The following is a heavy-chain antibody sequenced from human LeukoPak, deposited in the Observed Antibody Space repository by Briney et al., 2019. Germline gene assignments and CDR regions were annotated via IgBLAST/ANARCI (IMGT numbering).Heavy chain of an antibody. V-gene: IGHV3-23*01. D-gene: IGHD3-22*01. CDR3: AKSGPDDYEYYYDSSGRFDY. J-gene: IGHJ4*02. CDR1: GCTFSSCA. CDR2: IICTGGST. Sequence: GGALLHSCAASGCTFSSCAMSCVRQALGRELEGVSAIICTGGSTYYAGSVKGRFTISRDNSKNTLYLQMNSLRAEDTAVYYCAKSGPDDYEYYYDSSGRFDYWGQGTLVTVAS.